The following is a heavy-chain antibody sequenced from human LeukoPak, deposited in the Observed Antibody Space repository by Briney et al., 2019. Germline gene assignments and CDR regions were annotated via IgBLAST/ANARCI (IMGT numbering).Heavy chain of an antibody. Sequence: ASVKVSCKASGYTFTGYYMHWVRQAPGQGLEWMGWINPNSGGTNYAQKFQGWVTMTRDTSISTAYMELSRLRSDDTAVYYCARPSKQQLATPIDYWGQGTLVTVSS. CDR2: INPNSGGT. CDR1: GYTFTGYY. D-gene: IGHD6-13*01. J-gene: IGHJ4*02. V-gene: IGHV1-2*04. CDR3: ARPSKQQLATPIDY.